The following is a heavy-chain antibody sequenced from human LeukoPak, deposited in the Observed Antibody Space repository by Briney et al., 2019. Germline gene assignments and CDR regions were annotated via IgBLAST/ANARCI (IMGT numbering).Heavy chain of an antibody. CDR2: IYYSGST. V-gene: IGHV4-59*01. CDR1: GGSISSYY. Sequence: SETLSLTCTVSGGSISSYYWSWIRQPPGKGLEWIGCIYYSGSTNYNPSLKSRVTISVDTSKNQFSLKLSSVTAADTAVYYCARTIGISRTPYYYYYMDVWGKGTTVTISS. D-gene: IGHD2/OR15-2a*01. J-gene: IGHJ6*03. CDR3: ARTIGISRTPYYYYYMDV.